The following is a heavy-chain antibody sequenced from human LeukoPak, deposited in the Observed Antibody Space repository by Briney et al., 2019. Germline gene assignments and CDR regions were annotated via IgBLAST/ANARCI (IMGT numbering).Heavy chain of an antibody. CDR3: ARGLMMAVAGRGEFHY. D-gene: IGHD6-13*01. J-gene: IGHJ4*02. Sequence: TSETLSLTCTVSGVSISSYYWSWIRQPPGKGLEWIGYIYYSGSTNYNPSLKSRVTISVDTSKNQFSLKLSSVTAADTAVYYCARGLMMAVAGRGEFHYWGQGTLVTVSS. CDR2: IYYSGST. CDR1: GVSISSYY. V-gene: IGHV4-59*01.